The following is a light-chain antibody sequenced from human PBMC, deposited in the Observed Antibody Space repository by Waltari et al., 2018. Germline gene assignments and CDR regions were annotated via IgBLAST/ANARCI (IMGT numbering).Light chain of an antibody. CDR1: ELGHKF. J-gene: IGLJ2*01. Sequence: SYELTQPPSVSVTPGQTAKIACSGEELGHKFAYWYQQRPGQSPLLVIYQDLKRPSGIPERFSAPTSGNPPPLTITGAQAIDEADYYCQAWDDSVCGFGGGTRLTVL. CDR2: QDL. CDR3: QAWDDSVCG. V-gene: IGLV3-1*01.